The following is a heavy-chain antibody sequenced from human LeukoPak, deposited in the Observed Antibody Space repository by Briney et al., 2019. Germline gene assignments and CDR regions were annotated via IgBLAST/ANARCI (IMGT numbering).Heavy chain of an antibody. CDR1: GYTFTVSY. J-gene: IGHJ3*02. D-gene: IGHD3-16*01. Sequence: ASVKVSCKASGYTFTVSYIHWVRQAPGQGLEWMGWIDPNSGGTKYAQKFQGRVTMTRDTSISTAYMELSRLRSDDRAVYYCARGGFTDGFDIWGQGTMVTVSS. CDR3: ARGGFTDGFDI. V-gene: IGHV1-2*02. CDR2: IDPNSGGT.